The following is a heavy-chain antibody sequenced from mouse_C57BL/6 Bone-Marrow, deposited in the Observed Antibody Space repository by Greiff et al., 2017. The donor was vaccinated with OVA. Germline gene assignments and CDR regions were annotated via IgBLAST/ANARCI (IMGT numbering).Heavy chain of an antibody. V-gene: IGHV5-4*01. CDR2: ISDGGSYT. Sequence: EVKLQESGGGLVKPGGSLKLSCAASGFTFSSYAMSWVRQTPEKRLEWVATISDGGSYTYYPDNVKGRFTISRDNAKNNLYLQMSHLKSEDTAMYYCARERAPLAYWGQGTLVTVSA. CDR1: GFTFSSYA. CDR3: ARERAPLAY. D-gene: IGHD3-3*01. J-gene: IGHJ3*01.